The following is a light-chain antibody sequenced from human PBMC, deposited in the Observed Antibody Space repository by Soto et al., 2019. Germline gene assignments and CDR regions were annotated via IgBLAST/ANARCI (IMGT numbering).Light chain of an antibody. CDR2: GNS. CDR3: QSYDSSLSGAVV. J-gene: IGLJ2*01. CDR1: SSNIGAGYD. V-gene: IGLV1-40*01. Sequence: QSVLTQPPSVSGAPGQRVTISCTGSSSNIGAGYDVHWYQQLPGTAPKLLIYGNSNRPSGVPDRFSGSKSGTSASLAITGLQAEDEADDYCQSYDSSLSGAVVFGGWTKLTVL.